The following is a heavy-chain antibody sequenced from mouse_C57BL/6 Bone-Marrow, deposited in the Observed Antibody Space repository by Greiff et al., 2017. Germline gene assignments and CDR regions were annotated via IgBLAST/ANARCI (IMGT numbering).Heavy chain of an antibody. J-gene: IGHJ1*03. D-gene: IGHD2-2*01. CDR1: GYTFTSYW. V-gene: IGHV1-69*01. Sequence: QVQLQQPGAELVLPGASVKLSCKASGYTFTSYWMHWVQQRPGQGLEWIGEIDPSDSYTNYNQKFKGKSTLTVDKSSSTSYMQRSSLTSEDSAVYYCAREGLRFYWYFDVWGTGTTVTVSS. CDR3: AREGLRFYWYFDV. CDR2: IDPSDSYT.